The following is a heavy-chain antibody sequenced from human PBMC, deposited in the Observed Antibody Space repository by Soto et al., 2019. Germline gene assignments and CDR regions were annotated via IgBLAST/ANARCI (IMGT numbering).Heavy chain of an antibody. V-gene: IGHV4-31*03. Sequence: SETLSLTCTVSGGSISSGGDYWSWIRQHPRKGLEWIGYIYYSASTYYNPSLKSRVTISLDTSKNQFSLKLSSVTAADTAVYYCARSVDPWGQGTLVTVSS. J-gene: IGHJ5*02. CDR2: IYYSAST. CDR1: GGSISSGGDY. CDR3: ARSVDP.